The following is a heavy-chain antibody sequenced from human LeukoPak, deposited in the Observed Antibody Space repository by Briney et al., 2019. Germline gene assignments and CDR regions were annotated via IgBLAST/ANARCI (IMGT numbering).Heavy chain of an antibody. CDR1: GGSISTCY. Sequence: SETLSLTCTVSGGSISTCYWSWIRQPAGKGLEWIGRIYITGSTNYNPSLKSRVTMSVDTSKNQFSLKLSSVTAADTAVYYCARGGGTVTNFDYWGQGTLVTVSS. CDR2: IYITGST. CDR3: ARGGGTVTNFDY. J-gene: IGHJ4*02. D-gene: IGHD4-17*01. V-gene: IGHV4-4*07.